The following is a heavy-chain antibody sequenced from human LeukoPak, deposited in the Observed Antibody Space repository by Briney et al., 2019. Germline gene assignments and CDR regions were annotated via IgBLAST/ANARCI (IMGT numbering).Heavy chain of an antibody. CDR2: VGGNGDKA. CDR1: VFTLNRNA. J-gene: IGHJ4*02. D-gene: IGHD6-19*01. CDR3: VRRGEANSGWGDHDF. Sequence: GGSLRLSCAASVFTLNRNATSGVRQAPGKGLECVSTVGGNGDKAFYAAPGKGPLTISRENSKNMVHLQMNSRKGEDTALYSCVRRGEANSGWGDHDFWGQGALVSVSS. V-gene: IGHV3-23*01.